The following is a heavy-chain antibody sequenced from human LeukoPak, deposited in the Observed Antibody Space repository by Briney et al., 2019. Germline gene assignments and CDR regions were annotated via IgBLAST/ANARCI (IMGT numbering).Heavy chain of an antibody. J-gene: IGHJ4*02. D-gene: IGHD3-10*01. V-gene: IGHV3-7*01. CDR2: IKQDGSEK. CDR3: VREIIRLGEDDYFDY. CDR1: GCTFSSYW. Sequence: GGALRLSCASSGCTFSSYWMSWVRQAPGKGLEGVANIKQDGSEKYYVDSVKGRFTISRDNDKNSLYLQMNSLRAEDTAVYYCVREIIRLGEDDYFDYWGQGTQVTVSS.